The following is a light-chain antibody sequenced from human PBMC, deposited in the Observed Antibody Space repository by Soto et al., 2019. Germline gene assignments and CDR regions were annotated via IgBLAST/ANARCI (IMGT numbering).Light chain of an antibody. CDR3: QQSYSTLSWP. Sequence: DIQMTQSPSSLSASVGDRVTITCRASQSISSYLNWYQQKPGKAPKFLIYAASSLQSGVPSRFSGSGSGTDFTLTISSLQPEDFATYYCQQSYSTLSWPFGQGTKVEIK. CDR2: AAS. V-gene: IGKV1-39*01. CDR1: QSISSY. J-gene: IGKJ1*01.